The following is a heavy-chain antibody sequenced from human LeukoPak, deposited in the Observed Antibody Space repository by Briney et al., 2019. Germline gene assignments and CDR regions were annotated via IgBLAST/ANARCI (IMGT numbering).Heavy chain of an antibody. CDR2: ISGSGINT. V-gene: IGHV3-23*01. D-gene: IGHD1-1*01. CDR3: AKGGSSPKVTTGTSSFDY. J-gene: IGHJ4*02. CDR1: GFIFSSYA. Sequence: GGSLRLSCTASGFIFSSYAMSWVRQAPGKGLEWVSAISGSGINTYYADSVKGRFTISRDNSKNTLYLQMNSLRAEDTAVYYCAKGGSSPKVTTGTSSFDYWGQGTLVTVSS.